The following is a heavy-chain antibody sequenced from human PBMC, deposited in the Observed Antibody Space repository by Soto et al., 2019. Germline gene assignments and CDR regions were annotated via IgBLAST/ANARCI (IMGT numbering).Heavy chain of an antibody. CDR1: GDSVSSDSAM. Sequence: QTLSLTCTISGDSVSSDSAMWHWIRQSPSRGLEWLGRTYYRSKWYIDYAVSVKTRASINPDTSKNQFSLKLQSVTAADTATYFCAGIVVGATRHSDVDHWGQGTLVTVSS. V-gene: IGHV6-1*01. CDR2: TYYRSKWYI. D-gene: IGHD2-15*01. J-gene: IGHJ4*02. CDR3: AGIVVGATRHSDVDH.